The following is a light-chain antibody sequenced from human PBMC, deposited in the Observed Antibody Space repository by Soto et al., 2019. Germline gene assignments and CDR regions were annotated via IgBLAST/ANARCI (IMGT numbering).Light chain of an antibody. J-gene: IGKJ2*01. CDR3: KQNISYPLT. Sequence: DIQMTQSPSSLSASAGDRVTITCRASQGISHSLAWFQQKPGKAPQSLIYDTSTLQRGVPSKFSGSGSGTDFTLTISSLEPEDFAAYYCKQNISYPLTFGQGTKLEIK. CDR2: DTS. V-gene: IGKV1-16*02. CDR1: QGISHS.